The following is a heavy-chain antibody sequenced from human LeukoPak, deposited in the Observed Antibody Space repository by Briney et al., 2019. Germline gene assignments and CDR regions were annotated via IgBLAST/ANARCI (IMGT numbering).Heavy chain of an antibody. Sequence: GGSLRLSCAASGFTFSSYEMHWVRQAPGKGLEWVSYISSSGSTIYYADSVKGRFTISRDNAKNSLFLQMNSLRAEDTAVYYCVRDSYTNTWHFQDEDYWGQGTLVTVSS. CDR1: GFTFSSYE. V-gene: IGHV3-48*03. CDR3: VRDSYTNTWHFQDEDY. J-gene: IGHJ4*02. D-gene: IGHD2-2*02. CDR2: ISSSGSTI.